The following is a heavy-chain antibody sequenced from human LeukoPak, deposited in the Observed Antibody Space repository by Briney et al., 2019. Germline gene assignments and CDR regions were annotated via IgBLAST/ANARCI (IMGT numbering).Heavy chain of an antibody. CDR1: GFTFSNYA. CDR2: LSGSGGST. CDR3: ANSYTSSSRTPVDC. J-gene: IGHJ4*02. Sequence: GGSLRLSCAASGFTFSNYAMTWVRQAPGKGLEWVSSLSGSGGSTYYADSVKGRFTISRDNSKNTLYLEMNNLRAEDTAVYYCANSYTSSSRTPVDCWGQGTLVTVSS. V-gene: IGHV3-23*01. D-gene: IGHD6-6*01.